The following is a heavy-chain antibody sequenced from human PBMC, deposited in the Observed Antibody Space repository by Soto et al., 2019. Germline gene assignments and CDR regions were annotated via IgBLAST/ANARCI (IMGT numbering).Heavy chain of an antibody. V-gene: IGHV3-30*18. CDR1: GFTFSSYG. CDR2: ISYVGSNK. D-gene: IGHD3-16*01. CDR3: AKGREGGRWVDAFDI. J-gene: IGHJ3*02. Sequence: QVQLVESGGGVVQPGRSLRLSCAASGFTFSSYGMHWVRQAPGKGLEWVAVISYVGSNKYYADSVKGRFTISRDNSKNTLYLQMRSLRAEDTAVYYCAKGREGGRWVDAFDIWGQGTMVTVSS.